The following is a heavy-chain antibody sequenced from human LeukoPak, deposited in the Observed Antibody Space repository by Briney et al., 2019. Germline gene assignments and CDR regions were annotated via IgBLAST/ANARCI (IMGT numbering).Heavy chain of an antibody. CDR2: ISGSGGST. V-gene: IGHV3-23*01. CDR3: AKADLTLATVTTPFDY. J-gene: IGHJ4*02. Sequence: GGSLRLSCAASGFTFSSYAMSWVRQAPGKGLEWVSAISGSGGSTYYADSVEGRFTISRDNSKNTLYLQMNSLRAEDTAVYYCAKADLTLATVTTPFDYWGQGTLVTVSS. D-gene: IGHD4-17*01. CDR1: GFTFSSYA.